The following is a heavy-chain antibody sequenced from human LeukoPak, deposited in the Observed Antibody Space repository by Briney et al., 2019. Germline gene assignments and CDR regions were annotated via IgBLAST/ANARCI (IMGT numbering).Heavy chain of an antibody. CDR1: GFTFNDYY. Sequence: GGSLRLSCAASGFTFNDYYMSWIRQAPGKGLEWLSYINIGGTNTHYADSVKGRFTISRDNAKKSLYLEMNNLRAEDTAVYYCATDGAGFDTWGQGVLATVFS. V-gene: IGHV3-11*01. CDR2: INIGGTNT. J-gene: IGHJ5*02. CDR3: ATDGAGFDT.